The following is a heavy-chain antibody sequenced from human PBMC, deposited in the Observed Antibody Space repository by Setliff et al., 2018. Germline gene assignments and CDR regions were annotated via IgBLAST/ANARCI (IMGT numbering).Heavy chain of an antibody. V-gene: IGHV1-2*02. CDR1: GGTFRSYG. J-gene: IGHJ3*02. CDR2: IIPNTGGT. CDR3: ARVGGYASAWHGIEAFDI. Sequence: ASVKVSCKASGGTFRSYGISWVRQAPGQGLEWMGGIIPNTGGTREVQKFQGRVTMTRDTSIDTAYMEVNRLTYDDTAVYYCARVGGYASAWHGIEAFDIWGQGTKVTVSS. D-gene: IGHD6-19*01.